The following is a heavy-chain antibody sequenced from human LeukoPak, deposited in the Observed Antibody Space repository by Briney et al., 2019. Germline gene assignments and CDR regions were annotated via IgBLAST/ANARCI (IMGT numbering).Heavy chain of an antibody. Sequence: GGSLRLSCAASGFIFSSSWMTWVRQAPGKGLEWVASIREDGSEKTSVDSVKGRFTISRDNAKNSLWLQMDSLRAEDTAVYYCAKLYYYGSGSYLFDYWGQGTLATVSS. CDR1: GFIFSSSW. J-gene: IGHJ4*02. CDR2: IREDGSEK. V-gene: IGHV3-7*01. CDR3: AKLYYYGSGSYLFDY. D-gene: IGHD3-10*01.